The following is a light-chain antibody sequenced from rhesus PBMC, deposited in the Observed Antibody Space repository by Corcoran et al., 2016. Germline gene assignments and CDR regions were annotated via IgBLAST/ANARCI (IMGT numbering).Light chain of an antibody. CDR3: QQHNSNPPT. Sequence: DIQMTQSPSSLSASVGDRVTITCQASQGISNWLAWHQQKPGKAPKLLLYAASSLQSGVPSRFSGSGSGTEFTLTISSLQPQDFATYYCQQHNSNPPTFGQGTKVEIK. CDR1: QGISNW. V-gene: IGKV1-33*02. J-gene: IGKJ1*01. CDR2: AAS.